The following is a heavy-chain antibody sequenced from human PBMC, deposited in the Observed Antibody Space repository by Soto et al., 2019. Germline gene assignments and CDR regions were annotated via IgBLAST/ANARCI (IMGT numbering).Heavy chain of an antibody. D-gene: IGHD4-4*01. V-gene: IGHV1-8*01. J-gene: IGHJ6*02. CDR3: ARIYSNYGYYYVMDV. CDR2: MNPNSGNT. CDR1: GYTFTSYD. Sequence: ASVKVSCKASGYTFTSYDINWVRQATGQGLEWMGWMNPNSGNTGYAQKFQGRVTMTRNTSISTAYMELSSLRSEDTAVYYCARIYSNYGYYYVMDVWGQGTTVTVSS.